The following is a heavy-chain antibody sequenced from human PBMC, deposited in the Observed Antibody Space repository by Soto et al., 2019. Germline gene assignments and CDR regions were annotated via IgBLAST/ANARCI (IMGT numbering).Heavy chain of an antibody. D-gene: IGHD1-26*01. CDR3: ASGNPVPSSGEFDF. CDR2: IYVSVST. CDR1: GASISSGKYY. Sequence: QVQLQESGPGLVKPSQTLSLTCTVSGASISSGKYYWTWLRQPPGKGLESIGYIYVSVSTYYNPSLKSRIIISGDTSKNQFSMKLSSVTAAETAVYYCASGNPVPSSGEFDFWGQGTLVTVSS. V-gene: IGHV4-30-4*08. J-gene: IGHJ4*02.